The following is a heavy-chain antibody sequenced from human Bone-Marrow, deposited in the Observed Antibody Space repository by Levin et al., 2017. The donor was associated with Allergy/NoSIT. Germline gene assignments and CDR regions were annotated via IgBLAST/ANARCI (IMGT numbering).Heavy chain of an antibody. V-gene: IGHV3-48*03. Sequence: QSGGSLRLSCVVSGFTFSSYEMGWVRQAPGKGLEWVSYTSYDGSTTYYADSVKGRFIISRDNPKNSLFLQMRSLTAEDTAVYHCARRATLTYHAFDIWGQGTMVTVSS. CDR1: GFTFSSYE. CDR2: TSYDGSTT. CDR3: ARRATLTYHAFDI. D-gene: IGHD5-12*01. J-gene: IGHJ3*02.